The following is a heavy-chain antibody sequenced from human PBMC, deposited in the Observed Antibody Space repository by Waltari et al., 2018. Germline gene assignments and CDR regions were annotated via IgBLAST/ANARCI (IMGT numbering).Heavy chain of an antibody. CDR3: ASPRGDYYGSGTPQYYYGMDV. CDR1: GGTFSSYA. CDR2: IIPIFGTA. V-gene: IGHV1-69*05. D-gene: IGHD3-10*01. J-gene: IGHJ6*02. Sequence: QVRLVQSGAEVKKPGSSVKVSCKSSGGTFSSYALSWVRQAPGQVLEWMGGIIPIFGTANYAQKFQGRVTITTDESTSTAYMELSSLRSEDTAVYYCASPRGDYYGSGTPQYYYGMDVWGQGTTVTVSS.